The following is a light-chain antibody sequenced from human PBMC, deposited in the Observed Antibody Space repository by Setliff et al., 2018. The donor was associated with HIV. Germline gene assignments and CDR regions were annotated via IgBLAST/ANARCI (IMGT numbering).Light chain of an antibody. CDR2: EVT. Sequence: QSALTQPASVSGSPEQSITISCTGTSSDVGSYNLVSWYQQHPGKAPKLIISEVTKRPSGISNRFSGSKSGNTASLTISGLQAEDEADYYCCSYARISTYVFGTGTKVTVL. CDR1: SSDVGSYNL. J-gene: IGLJ1*01. V-gene: IGLV2-23*02. CDR3: CSYARISTYV.